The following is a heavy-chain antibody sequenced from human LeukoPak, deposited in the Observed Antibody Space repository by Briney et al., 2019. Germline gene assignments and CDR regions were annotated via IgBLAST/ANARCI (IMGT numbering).Heavy chain of an antibody. D-gene: IGHD5-18*01. CDR1: GITFSTYW. CDR2: IKEDGSEK. J-gene: IGHJ4*02. V-gene: IGHV3-7*04. CDR3: ARGYTCGY. Sequence: GGSLRLSCEASGITFSTYWMSWVRQAPGKGLEWVANIKEDGSEKNYADSVKGRFTISRDNAKNSLYLQMNSLRAEDTAVYYCARGYTCGYWGQGTLVIVSS.